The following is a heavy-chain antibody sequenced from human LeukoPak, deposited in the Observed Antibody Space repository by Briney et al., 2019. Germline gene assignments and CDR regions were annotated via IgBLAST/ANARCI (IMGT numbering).Heavy chain of an antibody. CDR3: AKLRVDAYTSAIDY. J-gene: IGHJ4*02. D-gene: IGHD3-16*01. V-gene: IGHV3-30*18. Sequence: ALRLSCAATGCISFSYGMQWVGRAAARKREGVGSLSYDENKKYYGDSVRGRVTISRDSSKKTLYLQMNSLRAEDTAVYYCAKLRVDAYTSAIDYWGQGTLVTVSS. CDR1: GCISFSYG. CDR2: LSYDENKK.